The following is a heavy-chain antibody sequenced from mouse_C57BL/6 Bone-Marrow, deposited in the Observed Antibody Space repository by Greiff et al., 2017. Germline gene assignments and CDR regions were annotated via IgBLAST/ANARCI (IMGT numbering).Heavy chain of an antibody. J-gene: IGHJ4*01. Sequence: EVHLVESGGGLVKPGGSLKLSCAASGFTFSAYGMHWVRQAPEKGLEWVAYISSGSSTIYYADTVKGRFTISRDNAKNTLFLQMTSLRSEDTAMYYCARKLLDYWGQGTSVTVSS. CDR3: ARKLLDY. CDR1: GFTFSAYG. D-gene: IGHD1-1*02. V-gene: IGHV5-17*01. CDR2: ISSGSSTI.